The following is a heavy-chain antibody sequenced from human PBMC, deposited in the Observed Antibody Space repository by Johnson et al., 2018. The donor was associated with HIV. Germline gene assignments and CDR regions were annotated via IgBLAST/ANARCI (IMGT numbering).Heavy chain of an antibody. D-gene: IGHD3-22*01. CDR2: INWNGGST. V-gene: IGHV3-20*04. CDR3: SRVRTGYSCGYHYAFGI. J-gene: IGHJ3*02. Sequence: VQLVESGGGVVRPGGSLRLSCAASGFTFDDYGMNWVRQPPGKGLEWVSGINWNGGSTGYADSVKGRFTISRDNARNSMYLQMNSLRVEDTALYYCSRVRTGYSCGYHYAFGIWGQGT. CDR1: GFTFDDYG.